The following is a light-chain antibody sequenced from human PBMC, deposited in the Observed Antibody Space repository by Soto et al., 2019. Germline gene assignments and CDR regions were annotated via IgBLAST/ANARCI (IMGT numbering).Light chain of an antibody. CDR2: DVS. J-gene: IGLJ2*01. V-gene: IGLV2-14*01. CDR3: NSYADNNLI. CDR1: SSDVGGYNY. Sequence: QSVLTQPASVSGSPGQSITISCTGTSSDVGGYNYVSWYQQHPGKAPKLMIYDVSNRPSGVSNRFSGSKSGNTASLTISGLQAEDEADYYCNSYADNNLIFGGGTQLTVL.